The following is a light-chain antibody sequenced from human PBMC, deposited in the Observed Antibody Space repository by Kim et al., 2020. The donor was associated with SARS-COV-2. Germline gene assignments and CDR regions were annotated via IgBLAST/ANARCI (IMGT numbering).Light chain of an antibody. Sequence: SYELTQPPSVSVSPGQTARITCSGDALQKKYAYWYQQKSGQAPVLVIYEDIKRPSGIPERFSGSSSGTMATLTISGAQVEDEADYYCYSTDSSGNHRVFGGGTQLTFL. CDR3: YSTDSSGNHRV. V-gene: IGLV3-10*01. J-gene: IGLJ3*02. CDR2: EDI. CDR1: ALQKKY.